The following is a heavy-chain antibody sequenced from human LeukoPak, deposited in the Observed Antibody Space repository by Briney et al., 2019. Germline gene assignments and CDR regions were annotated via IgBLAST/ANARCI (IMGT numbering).Heavy chain of an antibody. CDR1: GYTFTSYD. Sequence: ASVKVSCKASGYTFTSYDINWVRQATGQGLEWMGWMNPNSGNTGYAQKFQGRVTMTRNTSISTAYMELSRLRSDDTAVYYCAILAGYYYMDVWGKGTTVTVSS. CDR3: AILAGYYYMDV. D-gene: IGHD3-3*02. J-gene: IGHJ6*03. CDR2: MNPNSGNT. V-gene: IGHV1-8*01.